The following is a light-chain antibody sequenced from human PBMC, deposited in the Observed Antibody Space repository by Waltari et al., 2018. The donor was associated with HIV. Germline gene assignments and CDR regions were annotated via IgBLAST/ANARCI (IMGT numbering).Light chain of an antibody. Sequence: QSALTQPPSASGSPGQSVTISCTGPSSDIGYFNLVSWYQQHPGKAPKLIIYEVNKRPSGVPDRFFGSKSGNTASLTVSGLQSDDEAFYYCSSYAGSATLGVFGTGTKLSVL. CDR2: EVN. CDR3: SSYAGSATLGV. V-gene: IGLV2-8*01. CDR1: SSDIGYFNL. J-gene: IGLJ1*01.